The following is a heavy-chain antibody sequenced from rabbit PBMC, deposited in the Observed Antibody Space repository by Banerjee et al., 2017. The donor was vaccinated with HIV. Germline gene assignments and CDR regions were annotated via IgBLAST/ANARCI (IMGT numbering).Heavy chain of an antibody. CDR2: IYGGSSGDT. Sequence: QEQLVESGGGLVQPEGSLTLTCTASGFSFSSSYYMCWVRQAPGKGLEWIGCIYGGSSGDTYYASWASGRFTISKTSSTTVTLQMTSLTAADTATYFCARDDDGSAWYGDLWGQGTLVTVS. CDR1: GFSFSSSYY. D-gene: IGHD4-2*01. J-gene: IGHJ4*01. CDR3: ARDDDGSAWYGDL. V-gene: IGHV1S45*01.